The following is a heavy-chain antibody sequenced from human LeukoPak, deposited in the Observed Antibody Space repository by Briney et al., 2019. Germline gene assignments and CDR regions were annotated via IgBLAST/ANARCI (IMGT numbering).Heavy chain of an antibody. CDR2: ISYDGSNK. V-gene: IGHV3-30*04. CDR1: GFTFSSYA. Sequence: PGGSLRLSCAASGFTFSSYAMHWVRQAPGKGLEWVAVISYDGSNKYYADSVKGRFTISRDNSKNTLYLQMNSLRAEDTAVYYCCRGYSGYVYGDYGFVDYWGQGTLVTVSS. CDR3: CRGYSGYVYGDYGFVDY. J-gene: IGHJ4*02. D-gene: IGHD5-12*01.